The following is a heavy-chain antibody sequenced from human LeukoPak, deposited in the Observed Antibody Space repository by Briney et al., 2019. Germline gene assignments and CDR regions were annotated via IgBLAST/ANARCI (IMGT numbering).Heavy chain of an antibody. J-gene: IGHJ5*02. CDR3: ARAKRGSGSSPGNWFDP. CDR2: IIPIFGTA. V-gene: IGHV1-69*13. CDR1: GGTFSSYA. D-gene: IGHD1-26*01. Sequence: ASVKVSCTASGGTFSSYAISWVRQAPGQGLEWMGGIIPIFGTANYAQKFQGRVTITADESTSTAYMELSSLRSEDTAVYYCARAKRGSGSSPGNWFDPWGQGTLVTVSS.